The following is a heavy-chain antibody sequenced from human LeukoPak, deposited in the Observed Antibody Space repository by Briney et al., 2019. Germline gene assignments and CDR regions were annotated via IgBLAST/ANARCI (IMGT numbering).Heavy chain of an antibody. CDR2: IYYSGST. V-gene: IGHV4-39*02. Sequence: SETLSLTCTVSGGSISSSSYYWGWIRQPPGKGLEWIGSIYYSGSTYYNPSLKSRVTISVDTSKNQFSLKLSSVTAADTAVYYCAREASSSWYTWGQGTLVTVSS. CDR1: GGSISSSSYY. D-gene: IGHD6-13*01. CDR3: AREASSSWYT. J-gene: IGHJ5*02.